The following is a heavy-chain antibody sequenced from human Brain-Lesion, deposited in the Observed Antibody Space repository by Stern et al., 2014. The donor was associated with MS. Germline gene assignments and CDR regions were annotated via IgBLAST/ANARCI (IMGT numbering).Heavy chain of an antibody. J-gene: IGHJ6*02. CDR2: IFNSGST. CDR3: ARGRVVPGFQYYATDV. D-gene: IGHD2-2*01. V-gene: IGHV4-61*02. Sequence: VQLEESGPGLVKPSQTLSLSCTVSGGSISSGGYYWSWIRQPAGKGLEWIGRIFNSGSTSYNPPPKSRVTISIDTSKNHFSLRLNSMTAADTAVYYCARGRVVPGFQYYATDVWGQGTTVIVSS. CDR1: GGSISSGGYY.